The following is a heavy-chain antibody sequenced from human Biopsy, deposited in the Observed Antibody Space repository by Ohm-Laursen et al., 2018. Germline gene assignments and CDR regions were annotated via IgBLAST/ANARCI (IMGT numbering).Heavy chain of an antibody. Sequence: GTLSLTCTASGGSFTGHYWSWIRQPPGKGLEWIGHISYTGYTSYNASLKSRVTISVDTSRNHFSLRLSSVTAADTAVYYCARMDCSDGSCHYYSYGMDVWGQGTTVTVSS. V-gene: IGHV4-59*08. CDR1: GGSFTGHY. CDR2: ISYTGYT. CDR3: ARMDCSDGSCHYYSYGMDV. J-gene: IGHJ6*02. D-gene: IGHD2-15*01.